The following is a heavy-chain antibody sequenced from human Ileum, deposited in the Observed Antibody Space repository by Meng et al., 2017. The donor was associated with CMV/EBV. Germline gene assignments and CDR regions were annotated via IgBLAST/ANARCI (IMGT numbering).Heavy chain of an antibody. D-gene: IGHD3-3*01. J-gene: IGHJ5*02. CDR1: GGSLSGYY. CDR2: INYSGST. CDR3: ARVSGLRSGDA. V-gene: IGHV4-34*01. Sequence: SETLSLTCAVYGGSLSGYYWSWIRQPPGKGLEVIGEINYSGSTTHNPSLKSRLSISRDTSKNQFALKLNSVTAADTAVYYCARVSGLRSGDAWGQGTLVTVSS.